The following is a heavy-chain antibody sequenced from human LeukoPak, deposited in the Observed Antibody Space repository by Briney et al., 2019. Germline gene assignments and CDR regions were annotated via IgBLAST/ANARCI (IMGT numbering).Heavy chain of an antibody. Sequence: GGSLRLSCAASGFTFSRNYMSWVRQSPGKGLEWVANIRQDGRDKYYVDSVKGRFTISRDNADNSLYLQMNSLRAEDTGVYYCARGSKVGSSDDAFDIWGQGTMVTVSS. CDR2: IRQDGRDK. D-gene: IGHD1-26*01. CDR1: GFTFSRNY. V-gene: IGHV3-7*01. J-gene: IGHJ3*02. CDR3: ARGSKVGSSDDAFDI.